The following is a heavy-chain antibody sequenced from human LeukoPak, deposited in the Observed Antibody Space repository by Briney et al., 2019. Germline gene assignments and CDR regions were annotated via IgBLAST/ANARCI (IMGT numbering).Heavy chain of an antibody. V-gene: IGHV3-53*01. Sequence: GGSLRLSCAVSDFTVSSHHMAWVRQVPGKGLEWLSIIYSGGKSHNADSLKGRFTVSKDNFRNTVFLEMNSLRADDTAVYYCARCQGIAMADFRGDYYYCYMDVWGKGTTVSVSS. D-gene: IGHD6-19*01. CDR2: IYSGGKS. CDR3: ARCQGIAMADFRGDYYYCYMDV. J-gene: IGHJ6*03. CDR1: DFTVSSHH.